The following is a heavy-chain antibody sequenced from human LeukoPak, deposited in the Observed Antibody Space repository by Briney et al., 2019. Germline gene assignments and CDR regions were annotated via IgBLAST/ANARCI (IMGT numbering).Heavy chain of an antibody. CDR2: ISSSSSYI. D-gene: IGHD2-2*01. Sequence: GGSLRLSCAASGFTFSSYSMNWVRQAPGEGLEWVSSISSSSSYIYYADSVKGRFTISRDNAKNTVYLQMNSLRGEDTAIYYCVKDRPCDVCMPMDAWGQGTTVTVSS. V-gene: IGHV3-21*04. J-gene: IGHJ6*02. CDR3: VKDRPCDVCMPMDA. CDR1: GFTFSSYS.